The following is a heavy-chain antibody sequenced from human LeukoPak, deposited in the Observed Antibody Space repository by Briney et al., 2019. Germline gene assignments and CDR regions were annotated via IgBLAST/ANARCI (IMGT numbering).Heavy chain of an antibody. D-gene: IGHD4/OR15-4a*01. CDR1: GFTFSSYA. CDR2: ISGSGGDT. CDR3: AKARGATYGTYYFDY. V-gene: IGHV3-23*01. J-gene: IGHJ4*02. Sequence: VGSLRLSCAAPGFTFSSYAMNWVRQAPGKGLEWVSISGSGGDTYYADSVKGRFTISRDNSKNTLYLQMNSLRAEDTAVYYCAKARGATYGTYYFDYWGQGTLVTVSS.